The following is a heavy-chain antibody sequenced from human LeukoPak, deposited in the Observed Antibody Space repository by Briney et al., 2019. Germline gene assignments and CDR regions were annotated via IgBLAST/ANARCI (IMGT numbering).Heavy chain of an antibody. Sequence: GGSLRLSCAASGFTFSSYAMHWVRQAPGKGLEWVAVISNDGSNKYYADSVKGRFTISRDNSKNTLYLQMNSLRAEDTAVYYCARERGSYPGPLDYWGQGTLVTVSS. CDR1: GFTFSSYA. CDR3: ARERGSYPGPLDY. D-gene: IGHD1-26*01. V-gene: IGHV3-30-3*01. CDR2: ISNDGSNK. J-gene: IGHJ4*02.